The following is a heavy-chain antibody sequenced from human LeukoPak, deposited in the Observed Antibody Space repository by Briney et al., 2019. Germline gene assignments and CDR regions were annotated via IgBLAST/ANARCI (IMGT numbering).Heavy chain of an antibody. CDR3: ARDIRDYYDSSGYYPDY. Sequence: SETLSLTCTVSGGSISSSSYYWGWIRQPPGKGLEWIGSIYYSGSTYYNPSLKSRVTISVDTSKNQFSLKLSSVTAADTAVYYCARDIRDYYDSSGYYPDYWGQGTLVTVSS. D-gene: IGHD3-22*01. V-gene: IGHV4-39*07. CDR2: IYYSGST. J-gene: IGHJ4*02. CDR1: GGSISSSSYY.